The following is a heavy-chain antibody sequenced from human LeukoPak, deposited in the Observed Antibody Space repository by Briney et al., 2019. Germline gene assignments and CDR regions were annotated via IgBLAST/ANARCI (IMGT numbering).Heavy chain of an antibody. Sequence: GGSLRLSCAASGFTFSSYAMSWVRQAPGKGLEWVSAISGSGGSTYYADSVRGRFTISRDNAKNTLYLQMNTLRVEDTAVYYCTRDLMDYDVSTGLHHYYMDVWGQGTTVTVSS. CDR2: ISGSGGST. V-gene: IGHV3-23*01. CDR1: GFTFSSYA. J-gene: IGHJ6*02. D-gene: IGHD3-9*01. CDR3: TRDLMDYDVSTGLHHYYMDV.